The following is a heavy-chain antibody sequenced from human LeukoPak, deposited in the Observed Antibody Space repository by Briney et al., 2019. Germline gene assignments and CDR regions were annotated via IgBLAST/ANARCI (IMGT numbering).Heavy chain of an antibody. CDR1: GGSISSYY. V-gene: IGHV4-59*01. D-gene: IGHD3-16*02. CDR3: ARGRPMITFGGVIDYFDD. CDR2: IYYSGST. J-gene: IGHJ4*02. Sequence: SETLSLTCTVSGGSISSYYWSWIRQPPGKGLEWIGYIYYSGSTNYNPSLKSQVTISVDTSKNLFSLKLSSVTAADTAVYDCARGRPMITFGGVIDYFDDWGQGTLVTVSS.